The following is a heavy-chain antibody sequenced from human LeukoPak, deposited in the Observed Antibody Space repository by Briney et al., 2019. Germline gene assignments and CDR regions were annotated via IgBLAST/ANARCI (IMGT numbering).Heavy chain of an antibody. V-gene: IGHV4-38-2*01. CDR2: IYHSGST. Sequence: PSETLSLTCDVSGYSISSGYYWGWIRQPPGKGLEWIGSIYHSGSTYYNPSLKSRVTISVDTSKNQFSLKLSSVTAADTAVYYCARTVLRYFDWLSQGWFDPWGQGTLVTVSS. CDR3: ARTVLRYFDWLSQGWFDP. D-gene: IGHD3-9*01. J-gene: IGHJ5*02. CDR1: GYSISSGYY.